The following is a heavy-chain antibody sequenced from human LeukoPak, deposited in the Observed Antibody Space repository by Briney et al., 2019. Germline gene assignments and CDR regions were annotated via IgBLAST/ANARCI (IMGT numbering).Heavy chain of an antibody. CDR1: GGSISSYY. V-gene: IGHV4-59*01. CDR2: IYYSGST. D-gene: IGHD2-2*01. J-gene: IGHJ3*02. CDR3: AREEPYCSSTSCYSMHDAFDI. Sequence: SETLSLTCTAAGGSISSYYWSWIRQPPGKGLEWIGYIYYSGSTNYNPSLKSRVTISVDTSKNQFSLKLSSVTAADTAVYYCAREEPYCSSTSCYSMHDAFDIWGQGTMVTVSS.